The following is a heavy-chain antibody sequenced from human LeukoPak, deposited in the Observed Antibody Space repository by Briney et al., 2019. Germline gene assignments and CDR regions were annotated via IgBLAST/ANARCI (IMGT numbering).Heavy chain of an antibody. CDR2: MKQDGSQK. CDR3: ARDIPKWEPFDY. CDR1: GFTFSLYW. Sequence: GGSLRLSCAASGFTFSLYWMNWIRQAPGKGLEWVASMKQDGSQKDYVDSVKGRFTISRGNARNALFLHMNSLRANDSAVYYCARDIPKWEPFDYWGQGTLVTVSS. D-gene: IGHD1-26*01. J-gene: IGHJ4*02. V-gene: IGHV3-7*01.